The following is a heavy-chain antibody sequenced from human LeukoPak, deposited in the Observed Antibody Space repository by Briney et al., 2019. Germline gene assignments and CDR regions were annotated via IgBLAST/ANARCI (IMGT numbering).Heavy chain of an antibody. CDR3: ARERTASWFDP. CDR1: GFTFSSYG. Sequence: GGSLRLSCAASGFTFSSYGMHWVRQAPGKGLEWVSPISSSSSYIYYADSVKGRFTISRDNAKNSLYLQMNSLRAEDTAVYYCARERTASWFDPWGQGTLVTVSS. D-gene: IGHD2-2*01. CDR2: ISSSSSYI. J-gene: IGHJ5*02. V-gene: IGHV3-21*01.